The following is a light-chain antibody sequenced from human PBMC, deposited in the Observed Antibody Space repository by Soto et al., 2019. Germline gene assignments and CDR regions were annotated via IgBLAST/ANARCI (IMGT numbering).Light chain of an antibody. CDR2: EVN. J-gene: IGLJ3*02. Sequence: QAVVTQPASVSGSPGQSITISCTGSSSDVGGYDYVSWYQQHPGKAPKLMIYEVNNRPSGVSNRFSGSKSGNTASLTISGLQAEDDADYYCSSYTSISSWVFGGGTKVTVL. V-gene: IGLV2-14*01. CDR1: SSDVGGYDY. CDR3: SSYTSISSWV.